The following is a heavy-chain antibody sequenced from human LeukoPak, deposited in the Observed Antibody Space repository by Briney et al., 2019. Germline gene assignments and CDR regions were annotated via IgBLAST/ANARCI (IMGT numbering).Heavy chain of an antibody. D-gene: IGHD6-13*01. J-gene: IGHJ6*03. CDR3: ARLLSSSWYGSYYYYYMDV. CDR2: MNPNSGNT. V-gene: IGHV1-8*01. CDR1: GYTVTSYD. Sequence: ASVKVSCKASGYTVTSYDINWVRQATGQGLEGMGWMNPNSGNTGYAQKFQGRVTMTRNTAISTAYMELSTLGSEDTAVYYCARLLSSSWYGSYYYYYMDVWGKGTTVTISS.